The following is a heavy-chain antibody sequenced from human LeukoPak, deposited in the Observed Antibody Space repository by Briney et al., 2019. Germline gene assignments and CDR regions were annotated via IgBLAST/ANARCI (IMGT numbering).Heavy chain of an antibody. V-gene: IGHV3-66*01. CDR1: GFSFSNAW. J-gene: IGHJ6*02. CDR2: IYSGGST. D-gene: IGHD1-1*01. Sequence: GSLRLSCAASGFSFSNAWMSWVRQAPGKGLEWVSVIYSGGSTYYADSAKGRFTISRDNSKNTLYLQMNSLRAEDTAVYYCARDRHNAPGAYYYYGMDVWGQGTTVTVSS. CDR3: ARDRHNAPGAYYYYGMDV.